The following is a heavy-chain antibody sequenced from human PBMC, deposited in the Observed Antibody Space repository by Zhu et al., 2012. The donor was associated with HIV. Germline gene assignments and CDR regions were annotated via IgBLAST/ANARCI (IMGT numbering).Heavy chain of an antibody. Sequence: EAQLLESGGGLVQPGGSLRLSCTASGFTFSSYAMSWVRQAPGKGLEWVSSISGSGVSTYYADSVKGRFTISRDNSKNTLYLQMNRLRADDTAVYYCAKDSGGSLYWYFDLWGRGTLVSVSS. CDR2: ISGSGVST. CDR1: GFTFSSYA. D-gene: IGHD2-15*01. V-gene: IGHV3-23*01. CDR3: AKDSGGSLYWYFDL. J-gene: IGHJ2*01.